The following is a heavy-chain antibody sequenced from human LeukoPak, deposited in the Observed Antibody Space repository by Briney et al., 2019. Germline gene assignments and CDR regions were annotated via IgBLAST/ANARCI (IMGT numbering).Heavy chain of an antibody. D-gene: IGHD2-15*01. V-gene: IGHV3-21*01. CDR2: ISSSSYM. Sequence: GGSLRLSCAASGFTFSSNSMNWVRRAPGKGLEWVSSISSSSYMYYADSVRGRLTISRDNAKNSLYLQMNSLRVEDTAVYFCARGSHRGGIYWGQGTLVTVSS. CDR3: ARGSHRGGIY. CDR1: GFTFSSNS. J-gene: IGHJ4*02.